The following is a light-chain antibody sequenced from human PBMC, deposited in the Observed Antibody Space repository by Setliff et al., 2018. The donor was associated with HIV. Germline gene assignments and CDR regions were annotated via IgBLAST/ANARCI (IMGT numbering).Light chain of an antibody. J-gene: IGLJ1*01. CDR2: DVS. Sequence: SALTQPASVSGSPGQSITISCTGTSSGVGGYNFVSWYQQHPGKAPKLMIYDVSNRPSGVSNRFSGSKSGNTASLTISGLQAEDEADYYCSSYTNTPLYVFGTGTKV. CDR3: SSYTNTPLYV. V-gene: IGLV2-14*03. CDR1: SSGVGGYNF.